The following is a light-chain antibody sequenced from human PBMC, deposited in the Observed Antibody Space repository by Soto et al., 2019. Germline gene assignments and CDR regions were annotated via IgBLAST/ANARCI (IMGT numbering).Light chain of an antibody. V-gene: IGKV1-39*01. CDR2: AAS. CDR1: QGISSY. J-gene: IGKJ5*01. Sequence: DIQMTQSPSSLSASVGDRVTITFRSSQGISSYLAWYQQKPGKAPKLLIYAASSLQSGVPSRFSGSGSGTDFTLTISSLQPEDFATYYCQQSYSTPPITFGQGTRLEIK. CDR3: QQSYSTPPIT.